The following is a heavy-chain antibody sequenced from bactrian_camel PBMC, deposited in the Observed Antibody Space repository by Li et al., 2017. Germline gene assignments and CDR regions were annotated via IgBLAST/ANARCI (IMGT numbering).Heavy chain of an antibody. CDR2: TYKRGGT. Sequence: HVQLVESGGGSVQAGDSLKLSCTTSGVTSLSGYCLAWFRQAPGKEREGVATTYKRGGTYYADSVKGRFTISKDGAKNTLYLQMNTLKPEDTAMYYCARATLDDGVQRGWWLLDCPIGYEGEGTQVTVS. J-gene: IGHJ7*01. D-gene: IGHD2*01. V-gene: IGHV3S55*01. CDR1: GVTSLSGYC.